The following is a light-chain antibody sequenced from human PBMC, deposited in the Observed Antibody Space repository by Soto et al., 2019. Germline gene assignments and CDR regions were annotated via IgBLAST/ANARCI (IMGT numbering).Light chain of an antibody. Sequence: QSVLTQPPSASGSPGQSVAISCTGTSSDVGGYNYVSWYQQHPGKAPKLMIYEVNKRPSGVPDRFSASKSGLTASLTISGLQAEDEADYYCSSFTTNRIYVFGPGTKVTVL. CDR2: EVN. J-gene: IGLJ1*01. V-gene: IGLV2-8*01. CDR1: SSDVGGYNY. CDR3: SSFTTNRIYV.